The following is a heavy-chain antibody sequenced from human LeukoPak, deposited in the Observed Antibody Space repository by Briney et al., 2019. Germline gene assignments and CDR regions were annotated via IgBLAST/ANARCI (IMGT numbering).Heavy chain of an antibody. Sequence: PSETLSLTCTVSGGSISRYYWSGIRQPPGKGLEGMGDIYYSGRTNYNPSLKSRGTISVDTSKNQFSLKLSSVTAADMEVYYCARDYAIEDLRSSGRYVSNWFDPWGQGTLVPVSS. J-gene: IGHJ5*02. V-gene: IGHV4-59*01. CDR2: IYYSGRT. D-gene: IGHD1-26*01. CDR3: ARDYAIEDLRSSGRYVSNWFDP. CDR1: GGSISRYY.